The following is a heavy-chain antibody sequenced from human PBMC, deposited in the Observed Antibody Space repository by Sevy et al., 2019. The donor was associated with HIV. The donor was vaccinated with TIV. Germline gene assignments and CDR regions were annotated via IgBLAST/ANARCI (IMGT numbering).Heavy chain of an antibody. D-gene: IGHD3-3*01. Sequence: ASVKVSCKASGYTFTSYDINWVRQATGQGLEWMGWMNPNSGNTGYAQKFQGRVTMTRNTSISTAYMELSSLRSEDTAVYYCARFHDYDFWGGYYYYYYYGMDVWGQGTTVTVSS. CDR2: MNPNSGNT. CDR3: ARFHDYDFWGGYYYYYYYGMDV. J-gene: IGHJ6*02. CDR1: GYTFTSYD. V-gene: IGHV1-8*01.